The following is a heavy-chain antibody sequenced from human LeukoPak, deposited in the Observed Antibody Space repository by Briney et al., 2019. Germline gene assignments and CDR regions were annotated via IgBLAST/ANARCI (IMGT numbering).Heavy chain of an antibody. D-gene: IGHD4-17*01. Sequence: KASETLSLTCTVSCGSISSGGFYWNWIRQHAVKGLEWIGFMSYSGTTNYNPSLKSRVTMSVDTTQNQFSLRLSSVTAADTAMYYCARKNDYGASYYIDVWGRGTTVSASS. J-gene: IGHJ6*03. CDR1: CGSISSGGFY. CDR3: ARKNDYGASYYIDV. V-gene: IGHV4-31*03. CDR2: MSYSGTT.